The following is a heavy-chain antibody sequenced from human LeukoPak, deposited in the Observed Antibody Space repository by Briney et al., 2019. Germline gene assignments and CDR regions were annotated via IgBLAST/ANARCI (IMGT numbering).Heavy chain of an antibody. CDR3: ATGSTWVPYFDY. J-gene: IGHJ4*02. Sequence: ASVKVSCKASGYTFINYGISWVRQAPGQGLEWMGWISTYNGNTNYAQKLQGRVTMTTDTSTSTAYMDLRSLRSDDTAVYYCATGSTWVPYFDYWGQGTLVTVSS. CDR1: GYTFINYG. D-gene: IGHD5/OR15-5a*01. V-gene: IGHV1-18*01. CDR2: ISTYNGNT.